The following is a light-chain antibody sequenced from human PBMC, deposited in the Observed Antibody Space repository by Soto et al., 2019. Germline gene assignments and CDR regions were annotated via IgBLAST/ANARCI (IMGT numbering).Light chain of an antibody. CDR1: QSLLYSNGYNY. Sequence: DIVMTQSPLSLPVTPGEPASISCRSSQSLLYSNGYNYLDWYLQKPGQSPQLLIYLGSNRASGVXDMXSGSGSGTDFTLKISRVEAEDVGVYYCMQSLQGPFTFGQGSKLEIQ. CDR2: LGS. CDR3: MQSLQGPFT. J-gene: IGKJ2*01. V-gene: IGKV2-28*01.